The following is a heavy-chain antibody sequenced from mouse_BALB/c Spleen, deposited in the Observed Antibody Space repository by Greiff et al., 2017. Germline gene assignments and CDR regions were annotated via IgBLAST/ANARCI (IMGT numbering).Heavy chain of an antibody. D-gene: IGHD2-1*01. CDR3: ARQGDGNYYFDY. CDR2: ISSGGSYT. J-gene: IGHJ2*01. Sequence: DVQLQESGGDLVKPGGSLKLSCAASGFTFSSYGMSWVRQTPDKRLEWVATISSGGSYTYYPDSVKGRFTISRDNAKNTLYLQMSSLKSEDTAMYYCARQGDGNYYFDYWGQGTTLTVSS. V-gene: IGHV5-6*01. CDR1: GFTFSSYG.